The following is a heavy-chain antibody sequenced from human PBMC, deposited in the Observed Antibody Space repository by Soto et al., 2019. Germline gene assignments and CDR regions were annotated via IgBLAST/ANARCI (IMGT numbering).Heavy chain of an antibody. V-gene: IGHV4-61*01. CDR2: IYYSGST. CDR3: AREGYYYGMDV. Sequence: PSETLSLTCTVSGGSVSSGRYQWSWIRQPPGKGLEWIGYIYYSGSTNYNPSLKSRVTISVDTSKNQFSLKLSSVTAADTAVYYCAREGYYYGMDVWGQGTTVTVSS. J-gene: IGHJ6*02. CDR1: GGSVSSGRYQ.